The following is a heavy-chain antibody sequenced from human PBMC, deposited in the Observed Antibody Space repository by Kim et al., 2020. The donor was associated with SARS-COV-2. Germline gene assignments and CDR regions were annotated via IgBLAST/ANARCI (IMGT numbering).Heavy chain of an antibody. CDR3: ARELGGWSNDYYFDY. Sequence: ESGKGRLTIARDNAKNSLYLQMNSQRGEDTAVYYCARELGGWSNDYYFDYWGQGTLVTVSS. D-gene: IGHD6-19*01. V-gene: IGHV3-21*01. J-gene: IGHJ4*02.